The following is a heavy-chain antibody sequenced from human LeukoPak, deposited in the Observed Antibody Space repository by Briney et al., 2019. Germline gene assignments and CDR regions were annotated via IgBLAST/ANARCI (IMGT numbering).Heavy chain of an antibody. CDR2: IYTGGST. Sequence: PGGSLRLSCAASGFTFSSYEMNWVRQAPGKGLQWVSVIYTGGSTYYADSVKGRFTISRDNSKNTLYLQMNSLRAEDTAVYYCARVFYSGYSRWFDPWGQGTLVTVSS. V-gene: IGHV3-66*01. CDR3: ARVFYSGYSRWFDP. J-gene: IGHJ5*02. CDR1: GFTFSSYE. D-gene: IGHD5-12*01.